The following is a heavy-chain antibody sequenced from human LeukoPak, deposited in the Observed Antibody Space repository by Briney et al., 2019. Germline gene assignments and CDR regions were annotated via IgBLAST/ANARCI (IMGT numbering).Heavy chain of an antibody. CDR2: TYYRSKWYK. J-gene: IGHJ5*02. Sequence: SRSLSLTCAISGDSVSRNSVAWNWIRQSPSRGLEWLGRTYYRSKWYKEYAASVRSRITISPDTSKNQFSLQLNSVTPEDTAVYYCARVEYFGSGSYRFDPWGQGTLVTVSS. D-gene: IGHD3-10*01. V-gene: IGHV6-1*01. CDR3: ARVEYFGSGSYRFDP. CDR1: GDSVSRNSVA.